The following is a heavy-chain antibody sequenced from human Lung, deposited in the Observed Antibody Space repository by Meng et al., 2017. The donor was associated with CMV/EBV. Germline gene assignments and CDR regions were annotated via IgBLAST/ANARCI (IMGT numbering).Heavy chain of an antibody. CDR3: AKRGPLVVPFFGMDA. V-gene: IGHV3-30*02. Sequence: GGSLRLXXTTSGFTFNDYGMHWVRQAPGKGLEWVAFIGYGGSNKYTAESVKGRFSISRDNSKNTLFLQMDSLRLEDTAVYYCAKRGPLVVPFFGMDAWGQRXTVTVSS. CDR2: IGYGGSNK. J-gene: IGHJ6*02. D-gene: IGHD2-15*01. CDR1: GFTFNDYG.